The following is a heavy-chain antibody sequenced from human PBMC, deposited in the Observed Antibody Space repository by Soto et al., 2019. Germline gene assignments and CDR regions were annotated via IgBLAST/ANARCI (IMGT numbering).Heavy chain of an antibody. CDR1: GGSISSGDYY. J-gene: IGHJ4*02. D-gene: IGHD3-22*01. Sequence: SETLSLTCTVSGGSISSGDYYWSWIRQPPGKGLEWIGYIYYSGGTYYNPSLKSRVTISVDTSKNQFSLKLSSVTAADTAVYYCARVAYYYDSSGYSPYFDYWGQGTLVTVSS. V-gene: IGHV4-30-4*01. CDR2: IYYSGGT. CDR3: ARVAYYYDSSGYSPYFDY.